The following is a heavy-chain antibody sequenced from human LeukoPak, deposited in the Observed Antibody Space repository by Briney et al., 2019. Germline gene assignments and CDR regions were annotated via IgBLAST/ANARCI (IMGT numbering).Heavy chain of an antibody. Sequence: ASVKVSCKASGYTFSDYVIHWVRQAPGQGLEWMGWINPDSGFTNYAQKFQGRVTMTRDTSISTAYMEVRRLRPDDTAVYYCAPTPEAYTSNWNVWGQGTLVTVSS. J-gene: IGHJ4*02. CDR2: INPDSGFT. D-gene: IGHD1-1*01. V-gene: IGHV1-2*02. CDR3: APTPEAYTSNWNV. CDR1: GYTFSDYV.